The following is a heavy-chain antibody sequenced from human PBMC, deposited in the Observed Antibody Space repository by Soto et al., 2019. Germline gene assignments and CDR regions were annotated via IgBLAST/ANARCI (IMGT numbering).Heavy chain of an antibody. Sequence: SVKVSCKASGGTFSSYAISWVRQAPGQGLEWMGGIIPIFGTANYAQRFQGRVTITADESTSTAYMELSSLRSEDTAVYYCERGAQTRAVAAWFDPWGQGTLVTVSS. CDR2: IIPIFGTA. CDR1: GGTFSSYA. J-gene: IGHJ5*02. D-gene: IGHD6-19*01. V-gene: IGHV1-69*13. CDR3: ERGAQTRAVAAWFDP.